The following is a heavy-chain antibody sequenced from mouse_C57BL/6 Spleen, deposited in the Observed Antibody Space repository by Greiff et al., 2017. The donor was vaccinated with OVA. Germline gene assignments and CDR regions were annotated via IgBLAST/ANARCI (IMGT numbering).Heavy chain of an antibody. CDR2: INPSNGGT. CDR3: ARERTGTWYYAMDY. D-gene: IGHD4-1*01. Sequence: QVQLQQPGTELVKPGASVKLSCKASGYTFTSYWMHWVKQRPGQGLEWIGNINPSNGGTNYNEKFKSKATLTVDKSSSTAYMQLSILTSEDAAVYYCARERTGTWYYAMDYWGQGTSVTVSS. V-gene: IGHV1-53*01. J-gene: IGHJ4*01. CDR1: GYTFTSYW.